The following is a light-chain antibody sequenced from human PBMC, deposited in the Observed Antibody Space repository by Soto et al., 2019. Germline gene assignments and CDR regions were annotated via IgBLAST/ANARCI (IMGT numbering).Light chain of an antibody. V-gene: IGKV1-6*01. CDR1: QGIRND. CDR2: AAS. J-gene: IGKJ1*01. CDR3: IQDYNYPWT. Sequence: ALQMTQSPSSLSASVGDRVTITCRASQGIRNDLGWYQQKPGKAPKLLIYAASSLQSGVPSRFSGSGSGTDFTLTISSLQPEDFATYYCIQDYNYPWTFGQGTKVEIK.